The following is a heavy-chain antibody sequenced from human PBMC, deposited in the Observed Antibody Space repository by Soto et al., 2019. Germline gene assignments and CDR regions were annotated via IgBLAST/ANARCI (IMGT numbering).Heavy chain of an antibody. Sequence: QVQLVESGGGVVQPGRSLRLSCAASGFTFSSYAMHWVRQAPGKGLEWVAVISYDGSNKYYADSVKGRFTISRDNSKNTLYLQMNSLRAEDTAVYYCARDRDTAMVRLFDYWGQGTLFTVSS. CDR3: ARDRDTAMVRLFDY. CDR2: ISYDGSNK. V-gene: IGHV3-30-3*01. J-gene: IGHJ4*02. D-gene: IGHD5-18*01. CDR1: GFTFSSYA.